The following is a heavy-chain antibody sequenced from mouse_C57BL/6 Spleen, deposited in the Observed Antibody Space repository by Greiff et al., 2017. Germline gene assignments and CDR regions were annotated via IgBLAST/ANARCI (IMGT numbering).Heavy chain of an antibody. Sequence: EVQLVESGEGLVKPGGSLKLSCAASGFTFSSYAMSWVRQTPEKRLEWVAYISSGGDYIYYADTVKGRFTISRDNARNTLYLQMSSLKSEDTAMYYCTRDLLLGREAWFAYWGQGTLVTVSA. CDR2: ISSGGDYI. D-gene: IGHD4-1*01. V-gene: IGHV5-9-1*02. CDR1: GFTFSSYA. CDR3: TRDLLLGREAWFAY. J-gene: IGHJ3*01.